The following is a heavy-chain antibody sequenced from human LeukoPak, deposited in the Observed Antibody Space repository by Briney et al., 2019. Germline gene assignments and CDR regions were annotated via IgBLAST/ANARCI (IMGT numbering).Heavy chain of an antibody. J-gene: IGHJ4*02. V-gene: IGHV3-74*01. CDR2: IHSDGRGA. CDR3: SRGGHSGSCDN. Sequence: PGGSLLLSCAASGFTFSDYWMHWVRQVPGKGLVWVSRIHSDGRGATYADSVKGRFTISRDNAKNTVHMQMNSLRVEDTAVYYCSRGGHSGSCDNWGQGTLVTVSS. D-gene: IGHD1-26*01. CDR1: GFTFSDYW.